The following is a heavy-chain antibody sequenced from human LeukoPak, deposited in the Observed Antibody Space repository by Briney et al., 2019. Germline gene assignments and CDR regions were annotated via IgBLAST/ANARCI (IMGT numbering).Heavy chain of an antibody. CDR3: AKGISAYYDSSGDDY. V-gene: IGHV3-30*18. CDR2: ISYDGSNK. CDR1: GFTFSSYG. Sequence: GGSLRLSCAASGFTFSSYGMHWVRQAPGKGLEWVAVISYDGSNKYYADSVKGRFTISRDNSKNTLYLQMNSLRAEDTAVYYCAKGISAYYDSSGDDYWGQGTLVTVSS. J-gene: IGHJ4*02. D-gene: IGHD3-22*01.